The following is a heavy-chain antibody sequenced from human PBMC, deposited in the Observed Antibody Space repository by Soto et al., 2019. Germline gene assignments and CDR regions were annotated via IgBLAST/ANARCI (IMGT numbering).Heavy chain of an antibody. J-gene: IGHJ6*03. D-gene: IGHD6-19*01. CDR1: GGSISSYY. CDR2: IYYSGST. V-gene: IGHV4-59*01. Sequence: QVQLQESGPGLVKPSETLSLTCTVSGGSISSYYWSWIRQPPGKGLEWIGYIYYSGSTNYNPSLKSRVTISVDTSKNQFSLKLSSVTAADTAVYYCARVKDHIAVATDDYYYYYMDVWGKGTTVTVSS. CDR3: ARVKDHIAVATDDYYYYYMDV.